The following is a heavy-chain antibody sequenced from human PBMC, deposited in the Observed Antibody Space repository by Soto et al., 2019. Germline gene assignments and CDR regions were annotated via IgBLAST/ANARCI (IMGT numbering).Heavy chain of an antibody. Sequence: ASVKVSCKVSGYTLTELSMHWVRQAPGKGLEWMGGFDPEDGETIYAQKFQGRVTMTEDTSTNTAYMELSSLRSEDTAVYYCATLGGNRGITVVVPGSREYGVDVWGQGTQVTVSS. CDR2: FDPEDGET. CDR3: ATLGGNRGITVVVPGSREYGVDV. CDR1: GYTLTELS. D-gene: IGHD1-20*01. V-gene: IGHV1-24*01. J-gene: IGHJ6*02.